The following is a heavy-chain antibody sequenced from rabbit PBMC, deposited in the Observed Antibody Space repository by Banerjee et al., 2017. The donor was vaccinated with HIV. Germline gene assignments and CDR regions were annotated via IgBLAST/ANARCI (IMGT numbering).Heavy chain of an antibody. CDR3: ARALYAGYAGYGYAPYYYGMDL. CDR2: IDTGKGST. D-gene: IGHD6-1*01. Sequence: QLKETGGGLVTPGGSLTLSCKASGFDFSSHYMSWVRQAPGKGLEWIGIIDTGKGSTDYASWVNGRFTISSDNAQNTVDLQMNSLTAADTATYFCARALYAGYAGYGYAPYYYGMDLWGPGTLVTVS. V-gene: IGHV1S7*01. J-gene: IGHJ6*01. CDR1: GFDFSSHY.